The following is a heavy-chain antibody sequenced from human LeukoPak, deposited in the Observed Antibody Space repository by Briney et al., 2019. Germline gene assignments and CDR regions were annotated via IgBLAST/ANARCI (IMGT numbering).Heavy chain of an antibody. Sequence: SQTLSLTCTVSGGSISSGGYYWSWIRQHPGKGLEWIGYIYYSGSTYYNPSLKSRVTISVDTSKNQFSLKLSSVTAADTAVYYCARLEIVVVVAATPRFSQNFDYWGQGTLVTVSS. V-gene: IGHV4-31*03. D-gene: IGHD2-15*01. CDR1: GGSISSGGYY. CDR3: ARLEIVVVVAATPRFSQNFDY. J-gene: IGHJ4*02. CDR2: IYYSGST.